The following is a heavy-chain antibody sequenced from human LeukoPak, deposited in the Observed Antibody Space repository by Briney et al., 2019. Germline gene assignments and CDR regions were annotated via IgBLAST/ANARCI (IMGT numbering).Heavy chain of an antibody. D-gene: IGHD5-18*01. CDR3: AKVKADGYWSDLFDY. J-gene: IGHJ4*02. Sequence: GGSLRLSCAASGFAFDDYAMHWVRQAPGKGLEWVSLISGDGGSTYYADSVKGRFTISRDNSKNSLYLQMNSLRTEDTALYYCAKVKADGYWSDLFDYWGQGTLVTVSS. CDR2: ISGDGGST. V-gene: IGHV3-43*02. CDR1: GFAFDDYA.